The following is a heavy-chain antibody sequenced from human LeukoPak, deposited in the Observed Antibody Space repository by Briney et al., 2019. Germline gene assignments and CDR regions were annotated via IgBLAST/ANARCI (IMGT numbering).Heavy chain of an antibody. CDR1: GYTLTELS. CDR3: ATSSQWELLVGYFDY. V-gene: IGHV1-24*01. J-gene: IGHJ4*02. CDR2: LDPEDGET. D-gene: IGHD1-26*01. Sequence: ASVKVSCKVSGYTLTELSMHWVRQAPGKGLEWMGGLDPEDGETIYAQKFQGRVTMTEDTSTDTAYMELSSLRSEDTAVYYCATSSQWELLVGYFDYWGQGTLVTVSS.